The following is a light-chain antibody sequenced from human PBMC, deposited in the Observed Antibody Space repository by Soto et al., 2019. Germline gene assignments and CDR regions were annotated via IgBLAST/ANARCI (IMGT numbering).Light chain of an antibody. V-gene: IGKV1-33*01. Sequence: DIQMTQSPSALSASTGDRVTITCQASQDIRNYLNWYQQKPGKAPKLLISDASKLQTGVPSRFRGSGSGTTFTFIISSLQHEDFAIYYCQQYDKLVTFGQGTKVEMK. CDR1: QDIRNY. CDR3: QQYDKLVT. CDR2: DAS. J-gene: IGKJ1*01.